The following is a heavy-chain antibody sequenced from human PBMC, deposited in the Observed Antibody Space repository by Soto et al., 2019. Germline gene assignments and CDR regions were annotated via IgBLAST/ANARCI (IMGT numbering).Heavy chain of an antibody. Sequence: GGSLRLSCAAAGFTFSSYSISWVRQAPGKGLEWVSSISGGGTTYNADSVTGRFTISRDNSKNTLYLQMNSLSAEDTAVYYCAKAQARPGDYTRFDPCGQGSLVTVSS. CDR1: GFTFSSYS. CDR2: ISGGGTT. D-gene: IGHD4-17*01. V-gene: IGHV3-23*01. J-gene: IGHJ5*02. CDR3: AKAQARPGDYTRFDP.